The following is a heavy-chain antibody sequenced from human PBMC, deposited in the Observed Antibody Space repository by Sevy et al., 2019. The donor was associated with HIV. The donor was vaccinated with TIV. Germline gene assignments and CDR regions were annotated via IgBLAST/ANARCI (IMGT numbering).Heavy chain of an antibody. CDR2: IYYNGHI. CDR1: GGSITSLY. Sequence: SETLSLTCTVSGGSITSLYWNWIRQPPGKGLEWIANIYYNGHINYNPSLKSWVTLSLDTSKSQFSLRLSSVTAADTAMYYCAGENAWGRGYSWGQGTLVTVSS. D-gene: IGHD1-26*01. CDR3: AGENAWGRGYS. V-gene: IGHV4-59*08. J-gene: IGHJ4*02.